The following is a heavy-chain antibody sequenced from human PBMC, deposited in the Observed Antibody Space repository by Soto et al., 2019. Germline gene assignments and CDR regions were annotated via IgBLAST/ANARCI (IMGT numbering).Heavy chain of an antibody. CDR1: AGTFSSYA. CDR3: ARLSREVTTSYYYYGMDV. Sequence: GASVKVSCKASAGTFSSYAISWVRQAPGQGLEWMGGIIPIFGTANYAQKFQGRVTITADESTSTAYMELSSLRSEDTAVYYCARLSREVTTSYYYYGMDVWGQGTTVTVSS. D-gene: IGHD4-4*01. CDR2: IIPIFGTA. V-gene: IGHV1-69*13. J-gene: IGHJ6*02.